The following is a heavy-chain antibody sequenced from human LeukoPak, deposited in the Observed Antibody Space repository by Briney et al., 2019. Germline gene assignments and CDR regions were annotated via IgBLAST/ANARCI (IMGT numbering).Heavy chain of an antibody. V-gene: IGHV4-30-4*01. D-gene: IGHD4-23*01. CDR1: GGSISSGDYY. Sequence: SETLSLTCTVSGGSISSGDYYWSWIRQPPGKGLEWIGYIYYSGSTYYNPSLKSRVTISVDTSKNQFSLKLSSVTAADTAVYYCAREVSRWPYYFDYWGQGTLVTVSA. CDR2: IYYSGST. CDR3: AREVSRWPYYFDY. J-gene: IGHJ4*02.